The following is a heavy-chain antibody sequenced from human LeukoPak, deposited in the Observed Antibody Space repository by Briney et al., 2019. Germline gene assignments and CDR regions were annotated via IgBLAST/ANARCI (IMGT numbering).Heavy chain of an antibody. D-gene: IGHD3-10*01. CDR1: GSSISNYY. CDR2: IYSSGST. CDR3: ARRFNYYGSGSYYSRYYYYMDV. J-gene: IGHJ6*03. V-gene: IGHV4-4*07. Sequence: SETLSLTCIVSGSSISNYYWSWIRQPAGKGLEWIGRIYSSGSTNYNPSLKSRVAMSLDTSKNQFSLKLSSVTAADTAVYYCARRFNYYGSGSYYSRYYYYMDVWGKGTTVTISS.